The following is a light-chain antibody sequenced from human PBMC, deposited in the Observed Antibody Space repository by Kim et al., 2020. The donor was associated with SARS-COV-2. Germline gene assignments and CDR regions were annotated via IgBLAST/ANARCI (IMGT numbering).Light chain of an antibody. CDR1: ENIGTW. V-gene: IGKV1-5*03. J-gene: IGKJ2*01. CDR3: QHYSRFPYT. CDR2: LAS. Sequence: SASVGGRVTITGRASENIGTWLAWYQQKPGRAPSLLIYLASTLESGVPSRFSGTGSGTEFSLSITSLQPDDFATYYCQHYSRFPYTFGQGTKLEI.